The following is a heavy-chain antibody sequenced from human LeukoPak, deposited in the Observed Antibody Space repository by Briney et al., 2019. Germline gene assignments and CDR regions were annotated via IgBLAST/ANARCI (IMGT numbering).Heavy chain of an antibody. CDR2: MNPNSGNT. J-gene: IGHJ6*03. CDR3: ARVGTPAASLYYYYYMDV. D-gene: IGHD2-2*01. Sequence: GASVKVSCKASGYTFTSYDINWVRQATGQGLEWMGWMNPNSGNTGYAQKFQGRVTITRNTSISTAYMELSSLRSEDTAVYYCARVGTPAASLYYYYYMDVWGKGTTVTVSS. CDR1: GYTFTSYD. V-gene: IGHV1-8*03.